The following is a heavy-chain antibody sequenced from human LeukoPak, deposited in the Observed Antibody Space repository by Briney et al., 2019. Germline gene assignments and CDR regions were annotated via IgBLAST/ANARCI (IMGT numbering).Heavy chain of an antibody. CDR2: ITPFNGNT. CDR1: GYTFTYRY. Sequence: WASVKVSCTASGYTFTYRYLHWVRQAPGQALEWMGWITPFNGNTNYAQKFQDRVTITRDRSMSTAYMELSSLRSEDTAMYYCASSANSNYECLDYWAREPWSPSPQ. CDR3: ASSANSNYECLDY. V-gene: IGHV1-45*02. D-gene: IGHD4-11*01. J-gene: IGHJ4*02.